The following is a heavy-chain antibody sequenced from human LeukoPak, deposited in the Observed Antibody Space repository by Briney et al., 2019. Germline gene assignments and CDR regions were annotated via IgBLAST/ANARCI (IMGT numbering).Heavy chain of an antibody. CDR2: VYSGGNT. CDR1: GFTVSSDY. V-gene: IGHV3-66*01. D-gene: IGHD3-16*01. J-gene: IGHJ4*02. Sequence: GSLRLSCTASGFTVSSDYMSWVRQAPGKGLEWVSVVYSGGNTYYADSVKGRFTISRDNSKNTLYLQMNSLRAEGTAVYYCAREPPGGGFDYWGQGTLVTVSS. CDR3: AREPPGGGFDY.